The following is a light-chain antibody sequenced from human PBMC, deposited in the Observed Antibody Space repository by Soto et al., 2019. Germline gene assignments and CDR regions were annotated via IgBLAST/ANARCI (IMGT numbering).Light chain of an antibody. CDR3: QQYDNLLLT. CDR2: DAS. J-gene: IGKJ4*01. V-gene: IGKV1-33*01. Sequence: DIQMTQSPSSLSASVGDRVTITCRASQSISSYLNWYQQKPGKAPKLLIYDASSLETGVPSRFSGSGSGTDFTFTISSLQPEDIATYYCQQYDNLLLTFGGGTKVDIK. CDR1: QSISSY.